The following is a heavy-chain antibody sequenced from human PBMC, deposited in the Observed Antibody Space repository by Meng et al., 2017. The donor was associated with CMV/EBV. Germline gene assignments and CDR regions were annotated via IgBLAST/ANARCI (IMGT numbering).Heavy chain of an antibody. Sequence: GRSLRLSCAASGFTFSSYWMSWVRQAPGKGLEWVANIKQDGSEKYYVDSVKGRFTISRDNAKNSLYLQMNSLRAEDTAVYYCATDPTYYDFWSSHFIDYWGQGTLVTVSS. CDR2: IKQDGSEK. CDR1: GFTFSSYW. V-gene: IGHV3-7*01. CDR3: ATDPTYYDFWSSHFIDY. J-gene: IGHJ4*02. D-gene: IGHD3-3*01.